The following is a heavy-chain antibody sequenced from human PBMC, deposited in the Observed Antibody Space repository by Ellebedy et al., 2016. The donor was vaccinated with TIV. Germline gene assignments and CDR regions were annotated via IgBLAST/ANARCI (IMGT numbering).Heavy chain of an antibody. CDR3: ATLTMVRGVIITSRRNFDY. D-gene: IGHD3-10*01. Sequence: ASVKVSCXASGYTFTSYYMHWVRQAPGQGLEWMGIINPSGGSTSYAQKFQGRVTMTTDTSTSTAYMELRSLRSDDTAVYYCATLTMVRGVIITSRRNFDYWGQGTLVTVSS. J-gene: IGHJ4*02. CDR2: INPSGGST. CDR1: GYTFTSYY. V-gene: IGHV1-46*01.